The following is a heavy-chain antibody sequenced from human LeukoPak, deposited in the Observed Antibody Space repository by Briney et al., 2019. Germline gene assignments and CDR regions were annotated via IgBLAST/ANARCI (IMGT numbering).Heavy chain of an antibody. CDR1: GFTVSSNY. CDR3: PRAMITFGGVIVQSFDY. V-gene: IGHV3-53*01. Sequence: PGGSLRLSCAASGFTVSSNYMSWVRPAPGKGLEWVSVIYSGGNTYYADSVKGRFTISRDNAKNTLYLQMNSLRAEDTAVYYCPRAMITFGGVIVQSFDYWGQGTLVTVSS. J-gene: IGHJ4*02. D-gene: IGHD3-16*02. CDR2: IYSGGNT.